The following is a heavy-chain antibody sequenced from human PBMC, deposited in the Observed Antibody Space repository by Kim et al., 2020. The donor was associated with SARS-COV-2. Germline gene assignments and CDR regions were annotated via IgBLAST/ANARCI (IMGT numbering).Heavy chain of an antibody. CDR1: GGSISSSSYY. CDR2: IYYSGST. J-gene: IGHJ4*02. D-gene: IGHD3-10*01. CDR3: ANTIITMVRGVITSFDY. Sequence: SETLSLTCTVSGGSISSSSYYWGWIRQPPGKGLEWIGSIYYSGSTYYNPSLKSRVTISVDTSKNQFSLKLSSVTAADTAVYYCANTIITMVRGVITSFDYWGQGTLVTVSS. V-gene: IGHV4-39*01.